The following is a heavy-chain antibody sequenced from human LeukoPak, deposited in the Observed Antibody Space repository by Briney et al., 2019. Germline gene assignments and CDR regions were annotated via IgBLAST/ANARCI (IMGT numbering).Heavy chain of an antibody. V-gene: IGHV3-11*04. Sequence: GGSLRLSCAASGFTFSDYYMSWIRQAPGTGLEGVSYISTSGSTTLYADSVKGRFTISRDNAKNSLYLQMNSLRAEDTAVYYCARVLVGARGFFDYWGQGTLVTVSS. J-gene: IGHJ4*02. CDR2: ISTSGSTT. D-gene: IGHD1-26*01. CDR3: ARVLVGARGFFDY. CDR1: GFTFSDYY.